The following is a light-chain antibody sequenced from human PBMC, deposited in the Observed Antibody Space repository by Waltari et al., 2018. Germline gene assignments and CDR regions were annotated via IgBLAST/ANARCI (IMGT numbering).Light chain of an antibody. CDR1: QSISSS. CDR2: AAS. J-gene: IGKJ2*01. CDR3: QQSYSTPYT. V-gene: IGKV1-39*01. Sequence: DIQMTQSPSSLSASVGDRVTITCRASQSISSSLNWYQQNPGKAPKLLIYAASSLQSGVPSSFSGSGSGTDFTLTISSLQPEDFATYYCQQSYSTPYTFGQGTKLEIK.